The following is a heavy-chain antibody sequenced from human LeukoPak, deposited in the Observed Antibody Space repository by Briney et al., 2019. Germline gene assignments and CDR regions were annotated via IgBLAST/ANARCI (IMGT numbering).Heavy chain of an antibody. CDR1: GGSISSYY. J-gene: IGHJ5*02. CDR3: ARDLRSYDFWSGYFNWFDP. V-gene: IGHV4-59*12. Sequence: SETLSLTRTVSGGSISSYYWSWIRQPPGKGLEWIGYIYYSGSTNCNPSLKNRVTISVDTSKNQFSLKLSSVTAADTAVYYCARDLRSYDFWSGYFNWFDPWGQGTLVTVSS. D-gene: IGHD3-3*01. CDR2: IYYSGST.